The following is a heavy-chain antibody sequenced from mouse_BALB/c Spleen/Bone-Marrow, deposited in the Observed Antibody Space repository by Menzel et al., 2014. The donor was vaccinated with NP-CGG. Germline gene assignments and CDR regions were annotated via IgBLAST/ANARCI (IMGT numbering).Heavy chain of an antibody. J-gene: IGHJ3*01. CDR3: TRVITTGSAWFAY. Sequence: EVQLQQSGTVLARPGASAKMSCKASGYTFTSYWMHWVKQRPRQGLEWIGTIYPGNSDTSYNQKFKGKAKLTAVTSTSTAYMELSSLTNEDSAVYYCTRVITTGSAWFAYWGQGTLVTVS. D-gene: IGHD2-4*01. V-gene: IGHV1-5*01. CDR2: IYPGNSDT. CDR1: GYTFTSYW.